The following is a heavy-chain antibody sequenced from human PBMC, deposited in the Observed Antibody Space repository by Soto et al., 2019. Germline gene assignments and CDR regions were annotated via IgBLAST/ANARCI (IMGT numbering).Heavy chain of an antibody. CDR2: IIPIFGTA. J-gene: IGHJ5*02. V-gene: IGHV1-69*06. CDR1: VGRFSSYC. D-gene: IGHD2-15*01. Sequence: SSVKVSYKACVGRFSSYCSSWLQQDPGDALEGMGGIIPIFGTANYAQKFQGTVTITAHKSTRTAYMELSSLRPEDTAVYYCATDSGPLCSGGSCYHNWFDPWGQGTLVTVSS. CDR3: ATDSGPLCSGGSCYHNWFDP.